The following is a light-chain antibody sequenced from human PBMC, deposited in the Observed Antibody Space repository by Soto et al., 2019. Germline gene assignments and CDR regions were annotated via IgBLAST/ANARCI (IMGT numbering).Light chain of an antibody. CDR1: NSDVGGYKY. J-gene: IGLJ3*02. CDR2: EVS. V-gene: IGLV2-14*01. Sequence: QSVLTQPASVSGSPGQSITISCAGTNSDVGGYKYVSWYQQNPGKAPKLIIYEVSSRPSGVSNRFSGSKSGNTASLTISGLQAEDEADYYCSSYTSANTWVFGGGTKVTVL. CDR3: SSYTSANTWV.